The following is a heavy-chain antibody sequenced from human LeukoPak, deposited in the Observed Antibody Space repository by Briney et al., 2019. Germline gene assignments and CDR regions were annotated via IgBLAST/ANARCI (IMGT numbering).Heavy chain of an antibody. J-gene: IGHJ4*02. D-gene: IGHD3-9*01. CDR3: ARGVKNYDILTGSFDY. CDR2: IIPIFGTA. V-gene: IGHV1-69*13. CDR1: GGTFSSYA. Sequence: GASVKVSCKASGGTFSSYAISWVRQAPGQWLEWMGGIIPIFGTANYAQKFQGRVTITADESTSTAYMELSSLRSEDTAVYYCARGVKNYDILTGSFDYWGQGTLVTVSS.